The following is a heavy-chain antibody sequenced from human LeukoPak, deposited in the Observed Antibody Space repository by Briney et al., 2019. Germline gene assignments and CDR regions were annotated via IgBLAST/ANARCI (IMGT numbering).Heavy chain of an antibody. V-gene: IGHV4-4*07. CDR2: IYTSGST. D-gene: IGHD6-19*01. CDR1: GGSISSYY. CDR3: ARDTVAAPVGWFDP. J-gene: IGHJ5*02. Sequence: SETLSLTCTVSGGSISSYYWSWIRQPAGKRLEWIGRIYTSGSTNYNPSLKSRVTMSVDTSKNQFSLKLSSVTAADTAVYYCARDTVAAPVGWFDPWGQGTLVTVSS.